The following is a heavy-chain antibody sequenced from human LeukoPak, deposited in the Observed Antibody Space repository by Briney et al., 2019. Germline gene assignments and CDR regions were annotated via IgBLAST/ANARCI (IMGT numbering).Heavy chain of an antibody. CDR1: GFTFSDYY. CDR2: ISSSGSTI. Sequence: PGGSLSLSCAASGFTFSDYYMSWIRQAPGRGLEGVSYISSSGSTIYYADSVKGRFTISRDNAKNSLYLQMNSLRAEDTAVYYCARDRRRTMVRGNGMDVWGQGTTVTVSS. CDR3: ARDRRRTMVRGNGMDV. D-gene: IGHD3-10*01. J-gene: IGHJ6*02. V-gene: IGHV3-11*01.